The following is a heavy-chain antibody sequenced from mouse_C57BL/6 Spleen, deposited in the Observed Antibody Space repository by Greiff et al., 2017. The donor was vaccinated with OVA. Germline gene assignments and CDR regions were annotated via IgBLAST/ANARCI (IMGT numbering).Heavy chain of an antibody. CDR2: ISGGGGNT. Sequence: EVKLVESGGGLVKPGGSLKLSCAASGFTFSSYTMSWVRQTPEKRLEWVATISGGGGNTYYPDSVKGRFTLSRDNAKNTLYLQMSSLRSEYTALYYCAGGRNYVYFDYWGQGTTLTVSS. J-gene: IGHJ2*01. CDR1: GFTFSSYT. D-gene: IGHD2-1*01. CDR3: AGGRNYVYFDY. V-gene: IGHV5-9*01.